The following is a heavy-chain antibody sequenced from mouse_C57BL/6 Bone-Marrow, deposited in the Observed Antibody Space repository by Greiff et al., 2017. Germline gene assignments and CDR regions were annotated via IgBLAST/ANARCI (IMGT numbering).Heavy chain of an antibody. V-gene: IGHV1-9*01. Sequence: VQLQQSGAELMKPGASVKLSCKATGYTFTGYWIEWVKQRPGHGLEWIGEILSGSGSTNYNEKFKGKATFTADTSSNTAYMQLSSLTTEDSAIYYCARRDYDYSWFAYWGQGTLVTVSA. CDR2: ILSGSGST. CDR1: GYTFTGYW. J-gene: IGHJ3*01. CDR3: ARRDYDYSWFAY. D-gene: IGHD2-4*01.